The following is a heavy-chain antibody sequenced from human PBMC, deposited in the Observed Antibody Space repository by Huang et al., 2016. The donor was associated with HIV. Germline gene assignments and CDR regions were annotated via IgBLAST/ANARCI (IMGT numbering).Heavy chain of an antibody. D-gene: IGHD5-12*01. CDR2: ISYDGINK. Sequence: PASRFTFSNYAMHWVRQAPGKGLEWVAVISYDGINKDYADSVKGRFTISRDNSKNTLYLQMNSLRAEDTAVYYCARDLWLRDLYYYYYMDVWGKGTTVTVSS. V-gene: IGHV3-30*04. CDR1: RFTFSNYA. J-gene: IGHJ6*03. CDR3: ARDLWLRDLYYYYYMDV.